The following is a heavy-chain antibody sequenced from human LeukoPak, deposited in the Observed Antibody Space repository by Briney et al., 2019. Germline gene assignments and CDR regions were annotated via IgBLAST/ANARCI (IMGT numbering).Heavy chain of an antibody. V-gene: IGHV3-13*01. CDR1: GFSFSSYD. Sequence: GGSLRLSCAASGFSFSSYDMHWVRQVPGGGLEWVSCIGNGADTHYAASVKGRFTISREDAKNSFFLQMNSLRAGDTAVYFCARGFDYYDSSAYYRNYYFDLWGRGTLVTVSS. CDR3: ARGFDYYDSSAYYRNYYFDL. CDR2: IGNGADT. J-gene: IGHJ2*01. D-gene: IGHD3-22*01.